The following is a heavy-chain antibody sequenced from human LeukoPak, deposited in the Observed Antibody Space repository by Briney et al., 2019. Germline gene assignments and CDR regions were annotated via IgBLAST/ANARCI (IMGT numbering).Heavy chain of an antibody. V-gene: IGHV3-11*06. CDR2: ISSSSSYT. J-gene: IGHJ4*02. Sequence: GGSLRLSCAASGFTFSDYYMSWIRQAPGKGLEWVSYISSSSSYTNYADSVKGRFTISRDNAKNTLYLQMNSLGAEDTAVYYCARDQGSNTLDYWGQGTLVTVSS. CDR1: GFTFSDYY. D-gene: IGHD2-2*02. CDR3: ARDQGSNTLDY.